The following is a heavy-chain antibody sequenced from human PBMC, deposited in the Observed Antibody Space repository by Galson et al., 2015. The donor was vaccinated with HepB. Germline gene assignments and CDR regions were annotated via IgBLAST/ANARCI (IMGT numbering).Heavy chain of an antibody. CDR3: AKETATLLPRAGAFDI. Sequence: SLRLSCAASGFTFSSYAMSWVRQAPGKGLEWVSAISGSGGSTYYADSVKGRFTISRDNSKNTLYLQMNSLRAEDTAVYYCAKETATLLPRAGAFDIWGQGTMVTVSS. CDR2: ISGSGGST. J-gene: IGHJ3*02. CDR1: GFTFSSYA. V-gene: IGHV3-23*01.